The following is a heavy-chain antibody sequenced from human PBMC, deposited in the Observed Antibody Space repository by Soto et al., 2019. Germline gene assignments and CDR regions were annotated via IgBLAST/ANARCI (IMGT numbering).Heavy chain of an antibody. V-gene: IGHV1-69*06. D-gene: IGHD6-19*01. J-gene: IGHJ4*02. CDR3: ARVPSDGAGWYGDS. CDR1: GGALSGYA. CDR2: IIPPFGAP. Sequence: QMQLVQSGPEVKKPGSSVTVSCKASGGALSGYAITWVRQAPGQSHEWMGLIIPPFGAPAYAQKFQGRITIPADKSTATVYLDLSILRSDDTGVYYCARVPSDGAGWYGDSWGQGTLLTVSS.